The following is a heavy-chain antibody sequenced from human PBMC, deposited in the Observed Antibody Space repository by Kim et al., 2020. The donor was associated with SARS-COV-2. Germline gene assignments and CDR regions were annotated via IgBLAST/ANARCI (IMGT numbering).Heavy chain of an antibody. J-gene: IGHJ6*02. D-gene: IGHD5-12*01. CDR2: IRSKAYGGTT. CDR1: GFTFGDYA. CDR3: TRDRRAIVATIWGEGYYYYGMDV. V-gene: IGHV3-49*04. Sequence: GGSLRLSCTASGFTFGDYAMSWVRQAPGKGLEWVGFIRSKAYGGTTEYAASVKGRFTISRDDSKSIAYLQMNSLKTEDTAVYYCTRDRRAIVATIWGEGYYYYGMDVWGQGTTVTVSS.